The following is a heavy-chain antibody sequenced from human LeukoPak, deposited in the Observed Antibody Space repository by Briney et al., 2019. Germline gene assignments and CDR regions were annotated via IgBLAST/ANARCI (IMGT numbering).Heavy chain of an antibody. V-gene: IGHV1-46*01. CDR2: IYPRDGST. Sequence: ASVKVFCKASGYTFTNNYLHWVRQAPGQGLEWMGMIYPRDGSTSYAQNFQGRVTVTRDTSTTTVHMELRGLRSEDTAVYYCARDQEGFDYWGQGTVVTVSS. CDR3: ARDQEGFDY. CDR1: GYTFTNNY. J-gene: IGHJ4*02.